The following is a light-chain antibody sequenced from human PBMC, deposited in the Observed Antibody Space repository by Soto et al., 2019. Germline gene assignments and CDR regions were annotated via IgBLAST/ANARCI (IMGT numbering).Light chain of an antibody. J-gene: IGLJ1*01. CDR1: RSSIGSNT. V-gene: IGLV1-44*01. CDR3: AAWDASLGGFYV. Sequence: QSLLTQPPSVSGTPGQRVTSSCSGSRSSIGSNTVNWYQHLPGSAPKLLIYSNNHRPSGVPDRFSASEAGASASLAISGLQSEDEGDYYCAAWDASLGGFYVFGSGTKVTVL. CDR2: SNN.